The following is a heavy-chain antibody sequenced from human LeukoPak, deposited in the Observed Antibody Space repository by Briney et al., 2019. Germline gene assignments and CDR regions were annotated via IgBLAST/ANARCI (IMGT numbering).Heavy chain of an antibody. J-gene: IGHJ6*02. V-gene: IGHV1-69*13. CDR1: GGTFSSYA. Sequence: ASVKVSCKASGGTFSSYAISWVRQAPGQGLEWMGGIIPIFGTANYAQKFQGRVTITADESTSTAYMELSSLRSEDTAVYYCARGSPEVVVAAKRDYYGMDVWGQGTTVTVSS. CDR3: ARGSPEVVVAAKRDYYGMDV. CDR2: IIPIFGTA. D-gene: IGHD2-15*01.